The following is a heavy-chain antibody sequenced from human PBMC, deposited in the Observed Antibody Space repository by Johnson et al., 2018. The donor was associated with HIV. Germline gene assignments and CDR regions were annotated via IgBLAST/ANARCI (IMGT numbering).Heavy chain of an antibody. D-gene: IGHD2-15*01. Sequence: VQLVESGGGLVQPGGSLRLSCVASGFIFDDYGMSWVRQAPGKGLEWVSGINWNGGSTGYADSVKGRFTISRDNAKNSLYLQMNSLRAEDTALYYCARGIVLVVGATRGDGFDIWGQGTMVTVSS. CDR2: INWNGGST. CDR1: GFIFDDYG. V-gene: IGHV3-20*04. J-gene: IGHJ3*02. CDR3: ARGIVLVVGATRGDGFDI.